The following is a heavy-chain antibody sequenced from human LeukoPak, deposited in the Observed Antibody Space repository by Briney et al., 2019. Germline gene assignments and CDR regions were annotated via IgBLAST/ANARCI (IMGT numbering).Heavy chain of an antibody. J-gene: IGHJ4*02. V-gene: IGHV3-7*03. D-gene: IGHD4-11*01. CDR2: IKQDGSEK. CDR3: ARDAYRGYYFDY. Sequence: GGSLRLSCAASGFTFSSYWMSWVRQAPGKGLEGGANIKQDGSEKYYVDSVKGRFTIFRDNAKNSLYLQMNSLRAEDTAVYYCARDAYRGYYFDYWGQGTLVTVSS. CDR1: GFTFSSYW.